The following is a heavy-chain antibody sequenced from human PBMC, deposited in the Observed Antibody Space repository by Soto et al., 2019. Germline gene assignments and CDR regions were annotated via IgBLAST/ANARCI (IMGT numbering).Heavy chain of an antibody. CDR1: GFTFSDSY. Sequence: GGSLRLSCAASGFTFSDSYMSWIRQAPGKGLEWISYISGVGSTIYYADSVKGRFTISRDNAKNSQYLQMNSLTAEDTAVYYCTRVGYCSGGSCYSDYYYGMDVWGQGTTVTVSS. D-gene: IGHD2-15*01. V-gene: IGHV3-11*01. CDR3: TRVGYCSGGSCYSDYYYGMDV. CDR2: ISGVGSTI. J-gene: IGHJ6*02.